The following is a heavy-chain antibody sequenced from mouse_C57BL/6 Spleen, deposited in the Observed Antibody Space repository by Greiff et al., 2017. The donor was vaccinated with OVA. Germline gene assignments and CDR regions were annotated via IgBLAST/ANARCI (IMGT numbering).Heavy chain of an antibody. V-gene: IGHV1-64*01. D-gene: IGHD2-3*01. CDR2: IHPNSGST. Sequence: VQLQQPGAELVKPGASVKLSCKASGYTFTSYWMHWVKQRPGQGLEWIGMIHPNSGSTNYNEKFKSKATLTVDKSSSTAYMQLSSLTSEDSAVYYCARGRGGYYWAMDYWGQGTSVTVSS. J-gene: IGHJ4*01. CDR1: GYTFTSYW. CDR3: ARGRGGYYWAMDY.